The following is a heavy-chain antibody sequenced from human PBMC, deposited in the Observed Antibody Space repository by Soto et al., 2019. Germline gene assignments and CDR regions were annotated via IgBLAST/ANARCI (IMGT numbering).Heavy chain of an antibody. D-gene: IGHD3-10*01. CDR3: ARGRDYYGGFDY. V-gene: IGHV1-3*01. J-gene: IGHJ4*02. CDR1: GYTFTSYA. Sequence: QVQLVQSGAEVKKPGASVKVSCKASGYTFTSYAMHWVRQAPGQRLEWMGWINAGNGNTKYSQKFQGRVTITRDTSASTAYMELSSLRSDDTAVYYCARGRDYYGGFDYWGQGTLVTVSS. CDR2: INAGNGNT.